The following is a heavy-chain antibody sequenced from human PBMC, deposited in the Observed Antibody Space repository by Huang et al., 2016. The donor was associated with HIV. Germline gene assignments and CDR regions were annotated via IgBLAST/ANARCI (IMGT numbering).Heavy chain of an antibody. Sequence: QVQLVQSGAEVKKPGSSVKVSCKASADTFSSYAITWVRQAPGQGLEWRGGIIPPLGTKDYAQKFQDRVTITADESTNTAYMELSSLRSEDTAVYFCARVSRATAAGFAFDIWGQRTMVTVSS. CDR1: ADTFSSYA. V-gene: IGHV1-69*13. CDR2: IIPPLGTK. CDR3: ARVSRATAAGFAFDI. D-gene: IGHD2-15*01. J-gene: IGHJ3*02.